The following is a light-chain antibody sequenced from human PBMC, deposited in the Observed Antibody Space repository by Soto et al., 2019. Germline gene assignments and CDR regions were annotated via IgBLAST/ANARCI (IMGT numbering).Light chain of an antibody. Sequence: SYELTQPSSVSVSPGQTARTTCSGDVLAKKYARWFQQKPGQAPVLVIYKDSERPSGIPERFSGSSSGTTVTLTISGAQVEDEADYYCYSAADNNLVFGGGTQLTVL. CDR3: YSAADNNLV. V-gene: IGLV3-27*01. CDR2: KDS. CDR1: VLAKKY. J-gene: IGLJ3*02.